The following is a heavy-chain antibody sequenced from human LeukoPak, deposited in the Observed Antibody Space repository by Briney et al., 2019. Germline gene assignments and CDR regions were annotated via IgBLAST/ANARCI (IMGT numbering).Heavy chain of an antibody. V-gene: IGHV3-15*01. Sequence: GGSLRLSCAPSGFTFSNAWMSWVRQAPGKGLEWVGRIKSKTDGGTTDYAAPVKGRFTISRDDSKNTLYLQMNSLKTEDTAVYYCTTDGGATISPDYWGQGTLVTVSS. CDR2: IKSKTDGGTT. CDR1: GFTFSNAW. CDR3: TTDGGATISPDY. J-gene: IGHJ4*02. D-gene: IGHD1-26*01.